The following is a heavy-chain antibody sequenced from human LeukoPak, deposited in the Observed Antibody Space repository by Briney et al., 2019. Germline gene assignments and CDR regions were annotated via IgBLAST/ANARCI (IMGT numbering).Heavy chain of an antibody. Sequence: ASVKVSCKASGYAFTSHGFNWVQQAPGQGLEWMGWISAYNGDTNYAQKLQGRVTMTTDTSTSTAYMELRSLRSDDTAVYYCARDSNYYGSGSYYSYYYYALDVWGQGTTVTVSS. CDR2: ISAYNGDT. D-gene: IGHD3-10*01. J-gene: IGHJ6*02. V-gene: IGHV1-18*01. CDR1: GYAFTSHG. CDR3: ARDSNYYGSGSYYSYYYYALDV.